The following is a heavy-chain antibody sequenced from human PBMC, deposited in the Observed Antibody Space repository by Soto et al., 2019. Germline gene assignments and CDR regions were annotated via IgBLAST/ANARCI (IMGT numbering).Heavy chain of an antibody. CDR3: AKDRNMSESKPDA. CDR2: ISGGGDNT. V-gene: IGHV3-23*01. D-gene: IGHD2-2*01. Sequence: EVQLLESGGHLIQPGGSLRLSCAASGFTFSSYAMSWVSQAPGKGLEWVSSISGGGDNTYYADSVKGRFTISRDNSKNTLSLQMNSLRVEDTAVYYCAKDRNMSESKPDAWGPGTLVTVSS. J-gene: IGHJ5*01. CDR1: GFTFSSYA.